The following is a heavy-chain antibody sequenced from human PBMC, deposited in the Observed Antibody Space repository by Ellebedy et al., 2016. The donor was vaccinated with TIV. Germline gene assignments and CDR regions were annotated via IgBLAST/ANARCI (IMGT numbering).Heavy chain of an antibody. CDR2: IRGSGGST. CDR3: ARGGSYRGMDV. D-gene: IGHD1-26*01. Sequence: GESLKISCAASGFAFSSYAMSWVRQAPGKGLEWLSSIRGSGGSTYYADSVKGRFTISRDNSKNTLYLQMNSLRAEDTAVYYCARGGSYRGMDVWGQGTTVTVSS. CDR1: GFAFSSYA. J-gene: IGHJ6*02. V-gene: IGHV3-23*01.